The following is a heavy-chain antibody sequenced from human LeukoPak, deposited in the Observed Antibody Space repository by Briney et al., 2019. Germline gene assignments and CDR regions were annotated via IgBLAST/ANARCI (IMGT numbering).Heavy chain of an antibody. V-gene: IGHV3-30*03. Sequence: PGGSLRLSCAASGFTFSRYGMHWVRQAPGKGLEWVAVISYDGKNKYSVDSVKGRFTISRDNSKNTLYLQMNSLRAEDTAVYYCARASPQKLGYFDYWGQGTLVTVSS. CDR1: GFTFSRYG. CDR2: ISYDGKNK. CDR3: ARASPQKLGYFDY. J-gene: IGHJ4*02. D-gene: IGHD3-16*01.